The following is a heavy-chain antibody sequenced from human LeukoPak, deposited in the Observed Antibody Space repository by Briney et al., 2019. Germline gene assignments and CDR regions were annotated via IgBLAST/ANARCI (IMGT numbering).Heavy chain of an antibody. CDR3: ARGTLTVSQSDAFDI. CDR2: IYYSGST. Sequence: PSQTLSLTCAVSGPSISSGGYSWGWIRQPPGKGLEWIGYIYYSGSTYYNPSLKSRVTISVDTSKNQFSLKLSSVTAADTAVYYCARGTLTVSQSDAFDIWGQGTMVTVSS. CDR1: GPSISSGGYS. J-gene: IGHJ3*02. V-gene: IGHV4-30-4*07. D-gene: IGHD4-17*01.